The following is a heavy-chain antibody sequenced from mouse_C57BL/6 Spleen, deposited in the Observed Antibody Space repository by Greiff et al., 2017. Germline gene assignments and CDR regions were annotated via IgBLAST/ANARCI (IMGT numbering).Heavy chain of an antibody. Sequence: QVQLQQSGAELVKPGASVKMSCKASGYTFTSYWITWVKQRPGQGLEWIGDIYPGSGSTNYNEKFKSKATLTVDTSSSTAYMQLSSLTSEDSAVYYCARGDYYGSSPLFAYWGQGTLVTVSA. CDR3: ARGDYYGSSPLFAY. J-gene: IGHJ3*01. V-gene: IGHV1-55*01. CDR2: IYPGSGST. D-gene: IGHD1-1*01. CDR1: GYTFTSYW.